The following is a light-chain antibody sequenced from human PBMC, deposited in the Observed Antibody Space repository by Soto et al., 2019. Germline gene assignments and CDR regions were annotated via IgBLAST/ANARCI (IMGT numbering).Light chain of an antibody. J-gene: IGLJ2*01. CDR3: QSYDNPLKMV. V-gene: IGLV1-40*01. Sequence: QSVLTQPPSVSGAPGQRVTISCTGSSSNTGAGYDVHWYQQLPGTAPKLLIYGNSNRPSGVPDRFSGSKSGTSASLAITGPQAEDGADYYCQSYDNPLKMVFGGGTKLTVL. CDR1: SSNTGAGYD. CDR2: GNS.